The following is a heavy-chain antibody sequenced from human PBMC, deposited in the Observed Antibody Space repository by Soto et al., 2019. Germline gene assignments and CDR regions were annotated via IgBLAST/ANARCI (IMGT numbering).Heavy chain of an antibody. Sequence: EGQLVESGGDLVRPGGSLTLSCAASGFTFIDYWMHWVRQAPGKGLAWVSRVDNDGRGAIYADSVKGRFTVSRDNAKNTVYQQMNGLRVDNTAVYYCARGSFAHAFDIWGQGTMITVSS. V-gene: IGHV3-74*01. CDR1: GFTFIDYW. J-gene: IGHJ3*02. CDR3: ARGSFAHAFDI. CDR2: VDNDGRGA.